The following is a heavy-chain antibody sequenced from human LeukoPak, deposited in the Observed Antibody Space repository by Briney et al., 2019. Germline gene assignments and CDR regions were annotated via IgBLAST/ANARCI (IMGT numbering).Heavy chain of an antibody. J-gene: IGHJ6*03. CDR2: ISSSSSYI. CDR3: ARGVAALYYYYYMDV. V-gene: IGHV3-21*01. CDR1: GFTFISYS. D-gene: IGHD6-19*01. Sequence: PGGSLRLSCALSGFTFISYSMNWVRQAPGRGLEWVSSISSSSSYIYYADSVKGRFTISRDNAKNSLYLQMNSLRAEDTAVYYCARGVAALYYYYYMDVWGKGSTVTVSS.